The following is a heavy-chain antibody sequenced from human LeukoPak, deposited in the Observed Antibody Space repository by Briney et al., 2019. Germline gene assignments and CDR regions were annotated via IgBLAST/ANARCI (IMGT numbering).Heavy chain of an antibody. D-gene: IGHD3-10*01. CDR3: ARDLSIRGVAYADY. J-gene: IGHJ4*02. V-gene: IGHV1-2*02. CDR2: INPNSGGT. Sequence: ASVKVSFKASGYTFTGYYMHWVRQAPGQGLEWMGWINPNSGGTNYAQKFQGRVTMTRDTSISTAYMELSRLRSDDTAVYYCARDLSIRGVAYADYWGQGTLVTVSS. CDR1: GYTFTGYY.